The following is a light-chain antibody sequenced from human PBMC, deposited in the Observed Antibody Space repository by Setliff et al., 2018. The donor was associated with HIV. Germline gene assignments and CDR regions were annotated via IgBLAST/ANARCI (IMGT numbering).Light chain of an antibody. J-gene: IGLJ1*01. CDR3: CSFAATGTYV. CDR2: EVT. Sequence: QSVLPPPASVSGSPGQSITISCTGTSSDVGSYNLVSWYQQHPGKAPKLMIYEVTKRPSGVSDRFSGSKSGNTASLTISGLQAEDEADYYCCSFAATGTYVFGTGTKVTV. V-gene: IGLV2-23*02. CDR1: SSDVGSYNL.